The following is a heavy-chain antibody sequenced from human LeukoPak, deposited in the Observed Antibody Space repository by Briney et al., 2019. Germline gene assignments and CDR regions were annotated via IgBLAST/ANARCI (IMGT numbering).Heavy chain of an antibody. Sequence: EASVKVSCKASGYTFTSYYMHWVRQAPGQGLEWMGWISAYNGNTNYAQKLQGRVTMTTDTSTSTAYMELRSLRSDDTAVYYCARADYGSGSNYWGQGTLVTVSS. CDR3: ARADYGSGSNY. D-gene: IGHD3-10*01. V-gene: IGHV1-18*04. J-gene: IGHJ4*02. CDR2: ISAYNGNT. CDR1: GYTFTSYY.